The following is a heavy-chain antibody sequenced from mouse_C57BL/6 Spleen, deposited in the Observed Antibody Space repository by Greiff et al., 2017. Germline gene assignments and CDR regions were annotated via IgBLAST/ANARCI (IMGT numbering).Heavy chain of an antibody. V-gene: IGHV1-72*01. Sequence: QVQLQQPGAELVKPGASVKLSCKASGYTFTSYWMHWVKQRPGRGLEWIGRIDPNSGGTKYNEKFKSKATLTVDKPSSTAYMQLSSLTSEDSAVYSCARSPLFITTVVPDHYFDYWGQGTTLTVSS. CDR1: GYTFTSYW. CDR2: IDPNSGGT. CDR3: ARSPLFITTVVPDHYFDY. J-gene: IGHJ2*01. D-gene: IGHD1-1*01.